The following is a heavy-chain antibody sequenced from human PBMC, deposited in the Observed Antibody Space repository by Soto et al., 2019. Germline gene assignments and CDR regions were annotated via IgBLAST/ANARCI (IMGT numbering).Heavy chain of an antibody. V-gene: IGHV4-59*08. Sequence: PSETLSLTCTVSGGSISSYYWSWIRQPPGKGLEWIGYIYYSGSTNYNPSLKSRVTISVDTSKNQFSLKLSSVTAADTAVYYCARRGEWWLDYWGQGTLVTVSS. J-gene: IGHJ4*02. D-gene: IGHD2-15*01. CDR3: ARRGEWWLDY. CDR2: IYYSGST. CDR1: GGSISSYY.